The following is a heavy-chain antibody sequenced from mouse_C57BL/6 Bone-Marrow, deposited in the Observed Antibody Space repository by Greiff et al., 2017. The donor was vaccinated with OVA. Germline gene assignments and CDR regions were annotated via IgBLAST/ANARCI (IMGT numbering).Heavy chain of an antibody. J-gene: IGHJ3*01. D-gene: IGHD3-2*02. Sequence: EVQGVESGGGLVQPGASLRLSCAASGFTFTDYYMSWVRQPPGKAPEWLALIRNKANGYTTEYTASVKGRFTISRDNSQNILYLQMNTLRAEDSATYYCVKAADSSGYPWFAYWGQGTLVTVSA. CDR3: VKAADSSGYPWFAY. CDR2: IRNKANGYTT. V-gene: IGHV7-4*01. CDR1: GFTFTDYY.